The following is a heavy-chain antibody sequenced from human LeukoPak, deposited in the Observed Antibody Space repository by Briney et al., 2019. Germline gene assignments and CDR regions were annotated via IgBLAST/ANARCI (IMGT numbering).Heavy chain of an antibody. CDR1: GYTFINYG. CDR3: ARDESISILWW. Sequence: GASVKVSCKASGYTFINYGITWVRQAPGQGLEWMGWISAYNSDYNGNTHYAQKLQGRVTMTRDTSTSTVYMELSSLRSEDTAVYYCARDESISILWWWGQGTLFTVSS. J-gene: IGHJ1*01. CDR2: ISAYNSDYNGNT. V-gene: IGHV1-18*01. D-gene: IGHD2-21*01.